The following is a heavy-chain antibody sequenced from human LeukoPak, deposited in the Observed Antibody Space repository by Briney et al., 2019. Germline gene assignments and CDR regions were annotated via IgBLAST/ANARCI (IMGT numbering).Heavy chain of an antibody. CDR2: ISAYNGNT. D-gene: IGHD5-12*01. Sequence: ASVNVSCRASGYTFTIYGISWVRQAPGQGLEWMGWISAYNGNTNYAQKLQGRVTMTTDTSTSTAYMELRSLRSDDTAVYYCARGIGGVDIVATSPWGQGTLVTVSS. V-gene: IGHV1-18*01. CDR1: GYTFTIYG. CDR3: ARGIGGVDIVATSP. J-gene: IGHJ5*02.